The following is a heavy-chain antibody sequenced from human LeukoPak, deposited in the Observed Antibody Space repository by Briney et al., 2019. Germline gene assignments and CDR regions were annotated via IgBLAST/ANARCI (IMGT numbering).Heavy chain of an antibody. CDR3: ARGLDYYDTTKGFDY. J-gene: IGHJ4*02. D-gene: IGHD3-22*01. V-gene: IGHV1-46*01. Sequence: GASVKVSCKASGYTFTSYYIHWVRQAPGQGLGLMGIINPSGGSTNYAQKFQGRVAMTRDTSTSTVYMELSSLRSEDTAVYYCARGLDYYDTTKGFDYWGQGTLVTVSS. CDR2: INPSGGST. CDR1: GYTFTSYY.